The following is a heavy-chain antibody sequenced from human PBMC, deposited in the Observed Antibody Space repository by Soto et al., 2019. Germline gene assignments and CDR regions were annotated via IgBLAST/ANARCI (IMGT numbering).Heavy chain of an antibody. J-gene: IGHJ4*02. CDR3: AISVPHYYDSSGYYYGFDY. Sequence: GASVTGSCTAAGGTFSSYAIGWVRQAPGQGLEWMGGIIPIFGTANYSQKFQGRVTITADESTSTAYMELSSLRSEDTAVYYCAISVPHYYDSSGYYYGFDYWGQGTLVNVS. CDR1: GGTFSSYA. CDR2: IIPIFGTA. D-gene: IGHD3-22*01. V-gene: IGHV1-69*01.